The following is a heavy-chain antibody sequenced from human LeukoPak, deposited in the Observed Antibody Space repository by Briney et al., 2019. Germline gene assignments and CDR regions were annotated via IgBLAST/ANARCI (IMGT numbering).Heavy chain of an antibody. CDR1: GFTFSSYA. CDR3: AKAPVGGPFDY. CDR2: ISGSGGST. D-gene: IGHD1-26*01. J-gene: IGHJ4*02. V-gene: IGHV3-23*01. Sequence: GGSLRLSCAASGFTFSSYAMSWVRQAPGKGLEWVSAISGSGGSTYYEDSVKGRFTISRDSSKNTLYLQMNSLRAEDTAVYYCAKAPVGGPFDYWGQGTLVTVSS.